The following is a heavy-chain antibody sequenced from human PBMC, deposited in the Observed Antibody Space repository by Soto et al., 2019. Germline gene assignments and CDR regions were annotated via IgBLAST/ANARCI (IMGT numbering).Heavy chain of an antibody. D-gene: IGHD6-13*01. CDR1: GDSISSISYY. CDR3: VRIIAAAGYYFDY. V-gene: IGHV4-39*01. Sequence: QLQLQESGPGLVKPSETLSLTCPVSGDSISSISYYWGWIRQPPGKGLEWIGSNYYSGSTYYNQSLQRRVNISVDTSKNQFSLKLSSVTDADTAVYYCVRIIAAAGYYFDYWGQGNLVAVSS. CDR2: NYYSGST. J-gene: IGHJ4*02.